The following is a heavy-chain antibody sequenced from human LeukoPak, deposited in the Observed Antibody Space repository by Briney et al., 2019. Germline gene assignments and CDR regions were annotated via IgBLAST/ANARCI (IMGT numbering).Heavy chain of an antibody. CDR1: GGSISSYY. V-gene: IGHV4-59*01. D-gene: IGHD2-2*03. J-gene: IGHJ5*02. CDR2: IYYSGCT. Sequence: SETLSLTCTVSGGSISSYYWSWIRQPPGKGLEWIGYIYYSGCTNYNPSLKSRVTISVDTSKNQFSLKLSSVTAADTAVYYCARDVGYCSSTSCYPSYNWFDPWGQGTLVTVSS. CDR3: ARDVGYCSSTSCYPSYNWFDP.